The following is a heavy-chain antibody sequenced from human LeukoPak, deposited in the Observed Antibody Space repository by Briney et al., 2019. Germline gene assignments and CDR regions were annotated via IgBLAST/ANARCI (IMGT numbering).Heavy chain of an antibody. CDR2: TYTGGAT. CDR3: ARDPPHSIAVAGRGFDY. D-gene: IGHD6-19*01. Sequence: PGGSLRLSCAASGFTVSSNFMSWVRQAPGKGLEWVSVTYTGGATYYADSVKGRFTISRDNSKNTLYLQRNGLRVEDTAIYYCARDPPHSIAVAGRGFDYWGQGTLVTVSS. CDR1: GFTVSSNF. V-gene: IGHV3-53*01. J-gene: IGHJ4*02.